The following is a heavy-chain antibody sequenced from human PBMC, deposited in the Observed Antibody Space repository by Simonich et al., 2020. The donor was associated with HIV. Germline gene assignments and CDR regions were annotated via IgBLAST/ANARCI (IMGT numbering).Heavy chain of an antibody. V-gene: IGHV3-9*01. Sequence: EVQLVESGGGLVQPGRSLRLSCAASGFTFDDYAMHGVRQATGKGLGWVSGISWNSGSRGYADSVKGRFTISRDNAKNSLYLQMNSLRAEDTALYYCAKDKGAYYGSGSPVYWGQGTLVTVSS. CDR2: ISWNSGSR. D-gene: IGHD3-10*01. J-gene: IGHJ4*02. CDR1: GFTFDDYA. CDR3: AKDKGAYYGSGSPVY.